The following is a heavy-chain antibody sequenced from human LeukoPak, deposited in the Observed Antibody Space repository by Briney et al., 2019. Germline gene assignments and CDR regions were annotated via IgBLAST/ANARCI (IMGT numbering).Heavy chain of an antibody. CDR3: ARDHYDSSGYYLGYYYYYYYMDV. V-gene: IGHV3-21*01. D-gene: IGHD3-22*01. CDR1: GFTFSSYS. J-gene: IGHJ6*03. Sequence: GGSLRLSCAVSGFTFSSYSMNWVRQAPGKGLEWVSSISSSSSYIYYADSVKGRFTISRDNAKNSLYLQMNSLRAEDTAVYYCARDHYDSSGYYLGYYYYYYYMDVWGKGTTVTVSS. CDR2: ISSSSSYI.